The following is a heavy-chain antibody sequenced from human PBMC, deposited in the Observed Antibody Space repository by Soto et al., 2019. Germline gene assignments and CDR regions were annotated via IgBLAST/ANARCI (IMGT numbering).Heavy chain of an antibody. CDR3: ARADYYGSGSYSSNFDY. CDR1: GGTFSSYT. V-gene: IGHV1-69*02. J-gene: IGHJ4*02. CDR2: IIPILGIA. Sequence: QVQLVQSGAEVKKPGSSVKVSCKASGGTFSSYTISWVRQAPGQGLEWMGRIIPILGIANYAQKFQGRVRITADKSTSTDYMELSSLRSEDTAVYYCARADYYGSGSYSSNFDYWGQGTLVTVSS. D-gene: IGHD3-10*01.